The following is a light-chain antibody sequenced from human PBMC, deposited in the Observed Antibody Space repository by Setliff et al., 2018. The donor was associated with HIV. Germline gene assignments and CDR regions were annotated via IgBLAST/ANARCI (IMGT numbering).Light chain of an antibody. CDR2: DVS. V-gene: IGLV2-14*02. J-gene: IGLJ1*01. CDR3: SSYTNTPLYV. Sequence: QSALTQPASVSGSPGQSITISCTGTSSDVGSYNLVSWYQQHPGKAPKLMIYDVSNRPSGVSNRFSGSKSGNTASLTISGLQAEDEADYYCSSYTNTPLYVFGTGTKGTVL. CDR1: SSDVGSYNL.